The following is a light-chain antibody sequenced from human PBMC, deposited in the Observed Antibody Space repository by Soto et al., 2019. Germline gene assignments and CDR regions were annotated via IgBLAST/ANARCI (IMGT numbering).Light chain of an antibody. J-gene: IGLJ1*01. CDR1: SSDVGAYNF. CDR2: DVS. CDR3: SSYTSSSTNG. V-gene: IGLV2-14*03. Sequence: QSALTQPASVSGSPGQSITISCTGTSSDVGAYNFVSRYQQHPGKVPKIMIFDVSSRPSGVSDRFSGSKSGNTASLTISGLQAEDEGYYYCSSYTSSSTNGFGSGTKLTVL.